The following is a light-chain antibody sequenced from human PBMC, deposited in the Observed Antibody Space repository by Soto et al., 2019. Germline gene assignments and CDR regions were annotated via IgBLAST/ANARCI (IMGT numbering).Light chain of an antibody. Sequence: EIVLTQSPATLSLSPGERATLSCRASQSVSSILAWYQQKPGQAPRLLIYDTSTRATGIPARFSGSGSGTEFTLTISSLQAEDFAVYYCQQYDILPRTFGQGTKVDIK. CDR3: QQYDILPRT. CDR2: DTS. CDR1: QSVSSI. V-gene: IGKV3D-15*01. J-gene: IGKJ1*01.